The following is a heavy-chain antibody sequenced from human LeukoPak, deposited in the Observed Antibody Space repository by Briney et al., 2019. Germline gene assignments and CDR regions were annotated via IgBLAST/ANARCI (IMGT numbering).Heavy chain of an antibody. J-gene: IGHJ6*02. V-gene: IGHV4-34*01. CDR1: GGSFRGYY. Sequence: SETLSLTCALCGGSFRGYYWSWIREPPGEGGECMGEINHSGSTKYNPSLKSRVTISVDTSKNQFSLKLSSVTAADTAVYYCARPGYSARDYYYYGMDVWGQGTTVTVSS. CDR2: INHSGST. D-gene: IGHD1-26*01. CDR3: ARPGYSARDYYYYGMDV.